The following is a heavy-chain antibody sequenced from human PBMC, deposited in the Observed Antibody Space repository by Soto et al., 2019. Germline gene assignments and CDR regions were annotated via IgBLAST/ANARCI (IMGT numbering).Heavy chain of an antibody. CDR1: GGSVSRGGYF. V-gene: IGHV4-31*03. J-gene: IGHJ4*02. CDR2: IYYSGST. D-gene: IGHD3-3*01. CDR3: ARAYPPDYRRGSRGSFDY. Sequence: PSETLSLTCTVSGGSVSRGGYFWNWIRQHPEKGLEWIGYIYYSGSTSYNPSLKNRVSISVDPSNNHFSLRLGSATAADTAVYYCARAYPPDYRRGSRGSFDYWGQGTLVTVSS.